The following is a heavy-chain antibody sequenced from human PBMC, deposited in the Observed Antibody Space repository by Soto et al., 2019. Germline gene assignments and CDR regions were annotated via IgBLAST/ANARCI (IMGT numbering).Heavy chain of an antibody. V-gene: IGHV1-8*01. CDR2: MNPNSGNT. J-gene: IGHJ6*03. CDR3: ARVWGGSGYYYYYMDV. Sequence: QVQLVQSGAEVKKPGASVKVSCKASGYTFTSYDINWVRQATGQGLEWMAWMNPNSGNTGNEQKFQGRVTMTRTPSISTAYMELSSLRSEDTAVYYCARVWGGSGYYYYYMDVWGKGTTVTVSS. CDR1: GYTFTSYD. D-gene: IGHD2-15*01.